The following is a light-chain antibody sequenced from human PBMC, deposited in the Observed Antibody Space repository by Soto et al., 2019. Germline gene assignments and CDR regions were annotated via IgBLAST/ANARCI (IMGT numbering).Light chain of an antibody. Sequence: AIQLTQSPSSLSASVGDRLIITCRASQGISSALAWYQQKPGKPPRLLIYGASSLESGVPSRFSGSGFGTDFTLTISNMQPEDFATYYCQQYNTYPLTFGEGTKVEIK. J-gene: IGKJ4*01. CDR1: QGISSA. CDR3: QQYNTYPLT. CDR2: GAS. V-gene: IGKV1-13*02.